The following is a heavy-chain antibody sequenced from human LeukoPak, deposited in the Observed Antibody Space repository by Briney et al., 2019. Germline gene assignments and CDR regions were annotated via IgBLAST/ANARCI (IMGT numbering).Heavy chain of an antibody. D-gene: IGHD2-15*01. J-gene: IGHJ4*02. Sequence: GASVKVSCKASGYTFTNYAMNWVRQAPGQGLEWMGWISAYNGNTNYAQKLQGRVTMTTDTSTSTAYMELRSLRSDDTAVYYCARKDCSGGSCYFVYWGQGTLVTVSS. V-gene: IGHV1-18*01. CDR3: ARKDCSGGSCYFVY. CDR1: GYTFTNYA. CDR2: ISAYNGNT.